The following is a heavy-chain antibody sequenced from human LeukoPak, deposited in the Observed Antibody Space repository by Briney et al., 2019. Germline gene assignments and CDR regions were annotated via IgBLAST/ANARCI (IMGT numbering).Heavy chain of an antibody. CDR1: GGSISSSSYY. Sequence: PSETLSLTCTVSGGSISSSSYYWGWIRQPPGKGLEWIGSIYYSGSTNYNPSLKSRVTISVDTSKNQFSLKLSSVTAADTAVYYCASVPSKYYYDSSGYSHNWFDPWGQGTLVTVSS. D-gene: IGHD3-22*01. CDR2: IYYSGST. J-gene: IGHJ5*02. V-gene: IGHV4-39*07. CDR3: ASVPSKYYYDSSGYSHNWFDP.